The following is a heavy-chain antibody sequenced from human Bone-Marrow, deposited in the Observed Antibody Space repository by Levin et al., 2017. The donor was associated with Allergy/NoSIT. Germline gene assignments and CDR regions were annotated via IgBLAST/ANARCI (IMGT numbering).Heavy chain of an antibody. CDR2: IYYSGST. CDR1: GGSISSYY. CDR3: ARGPDSDFWSGDQYWYFDL. D-gene: IGHD3-3*01. Sequence: GSLRLSCTVSGGSISSYYWSWIRQPPGKGLEWIGYIYYSGSTNYNPSLKSRVTISVDTSKNQFSLKLSSVTAADTAVYYCARGPDSDFWSGDQYWYFDLWGRGTLVTVSS. V-gene: IGHV4-59*01. J-gene: IGHJ2*01.